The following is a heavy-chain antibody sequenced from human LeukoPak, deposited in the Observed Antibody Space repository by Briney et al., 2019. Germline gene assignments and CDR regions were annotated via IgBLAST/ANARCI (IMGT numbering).Heavy chain of an antibody. Sequence: SETLSLTCTVSGGSISDSSYHWGWIRQPPGKGLEWIGSIYYSGTTYYRPSLKSRVTMSVDTSKNQFSLKLTSVTAADTAVYYCAREGASSVHYWGQGTLVTVSS. J-gene: IGHJ4*02. CDR3: AREGASSVHY. D-gene: IGHD3-10*01. CDR2: IYYSGTT. V-gene: IGHV4-39*01. CDR1: GGSISDSSYH.